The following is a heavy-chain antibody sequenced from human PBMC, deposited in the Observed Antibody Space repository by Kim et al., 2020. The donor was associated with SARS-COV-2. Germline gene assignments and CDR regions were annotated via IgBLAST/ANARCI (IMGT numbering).Heavy chain of an antibody. CDR3: ARDRYHYDSLTGYYDYGMDV. V-gene: IGHV1-2*02. Sequence: ASVKVSCKASGYTFTGYYMHWVRQAPGQGLEWMGWINPNSGGTNYAQKFQGRVTMTRDTSISTAYLELSRLRADDTAVYYCARDRYHYDSLTGYYDYGMDVWGQGTTVTVSS. D-gene: IGHD3-9*01. J-gene: IGHJ6*02. CDR2: INPNSGGT. CDR1: GYTFTGYY.